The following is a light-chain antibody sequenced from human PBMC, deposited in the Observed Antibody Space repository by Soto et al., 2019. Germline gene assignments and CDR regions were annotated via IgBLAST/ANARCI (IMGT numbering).Light chain of an antibody. Sequence: DIQMTQSPSTLSASVGDRVTITCRASQSISSWWAWYQQKPGKAPKVLIYDASSLESVVPSRFSGSGSGTEFTLTLSSLQPDDFATYYCQQYNSYSSFTFGQGTKLEIK. J-gene: IGKJ2*01. CDR1: QSISSW. V-gene: IGKV1-5*01. CDR2: DAS. CDR3: QQYNSYSSFT.